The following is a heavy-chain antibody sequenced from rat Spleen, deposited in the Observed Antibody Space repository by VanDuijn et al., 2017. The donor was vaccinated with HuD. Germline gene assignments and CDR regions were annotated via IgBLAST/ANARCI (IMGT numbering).Heavy chain of an antibody. CDR1: GFTFSDYN. CDR3: TTEGAYRGYFDF. D-gene: IGHD1-11*01. CDR2: ISYDGSST. Sequence: EVQMVESGGGLVQPGRSLKLSCAASGFTFSDYNMAWVRQAPKKGLAWVATISYDGSSTYYRDSVKGRFTISRDNAKSTLYLQMDSLRSEDTATYYCTTEGAYRGYFDFWGPGTMVTVSS. J-gene: IGHJ1*01. V-gene: IGHV5-7*01.